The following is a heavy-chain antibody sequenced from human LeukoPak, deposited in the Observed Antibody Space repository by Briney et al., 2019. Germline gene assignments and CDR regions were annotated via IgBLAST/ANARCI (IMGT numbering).Heavy chain of an antibody. CDR1: GGSISSSSYY. CDR3: ARGARGSYSY. J-gene: IGHJ4*02. CDR2: IYYRGST. V-gene: IGHV4-39*01. D-gene: IGHD1-26*01. Sequence: SETLSLTCTVSGGSISSSSYYWGWIRQPPGKGLEWIGTIYYRGSTYYNSSLKSRVTISVDTSKNQFSLKLSSVTAADTAVFYCARGARGSYSYWGQGTLVTVSS.